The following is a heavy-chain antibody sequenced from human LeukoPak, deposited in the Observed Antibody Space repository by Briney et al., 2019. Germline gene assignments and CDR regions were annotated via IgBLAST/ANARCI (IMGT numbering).Heavy chain of an antibody. CDR1: GFIFSSYS. D-gene: IGHD1-26*01. Sequence: GGSLRLSCAASGFIFSSYSMNWVRQAPGKGLEWVSYISSGSSPIYYADSVRGRFTISRDNAKNSLYLQMNSLRAEDTAVYYCARAGSGRSPDWFDPWGQGTLVTVSS. J-gene: IGHJ5*02. CDR2: ISSGSSPI. V-gene: IGHV3-48*01. CDR3: ARAGSGRSPDWFDP.